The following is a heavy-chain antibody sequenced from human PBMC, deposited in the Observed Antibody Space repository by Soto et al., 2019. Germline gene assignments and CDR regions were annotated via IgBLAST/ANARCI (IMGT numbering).Heavy chain of an antibody. D-gene: IGHD5-12*01. CDR3: AREGSGDNF. CDR1: GGTFSSFG. V-gene: IGHV1-69*01. Sequence: QVQLVQSRAELKKPGSSVKVSCKASGGTFSSFGISWVRQAPGQGLEWMGGIIPVFGRPNYAQRFRGRLTITADESTSTSYMELIDLGSEDTAVYYCAREGSGDNFWGQGTQVTVSS. CDR2: IIPVFGRP. J-gene: IGHJ1*01.